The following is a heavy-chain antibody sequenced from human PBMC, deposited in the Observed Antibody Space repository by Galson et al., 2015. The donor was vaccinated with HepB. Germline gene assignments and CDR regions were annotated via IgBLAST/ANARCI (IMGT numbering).Heavy chain of an antibody. CDR2: IYPGDSDT. D-gene: IGHD5-18*01. V-gene: IGHV5-51*01. CDR3: ALHSGYSYDFDY. CDR1: GYIFTNYW. Sequence: SGAEVKKPGESLKISCKGSGYIFTNYWIGWVRQMPGRGPEWMGIIYPGDSDTRYSPSFQGQVTISADKSISTAYLQWSSLKASDTAMYYCALHSGYSYDFDYWGQRTLVTVSS. J-gene: IGHJ4*02.